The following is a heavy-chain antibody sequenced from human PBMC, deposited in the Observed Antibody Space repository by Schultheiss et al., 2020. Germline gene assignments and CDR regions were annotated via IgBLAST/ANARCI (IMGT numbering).Heavy chain of an antibody. V-gene: IGHV4-34*01. J-gene: IGHJ6*02. Sequence: SQTLSLTCAFYGGSFSGYYWSWIRQPPGKGLEWIGEINHSGSTNYNPSLKSRVTISVDTSKNQFSLKLSSVTAADTAVYYCARDRRSGYSRYYYYGMDVWGQGTTVTVSS. CDR2: INHSGST. CDR3: ARDRRSGYSRYYYYGMDV. CDR1: GGSFSGYY. D-gene: IGHD3-3*01.